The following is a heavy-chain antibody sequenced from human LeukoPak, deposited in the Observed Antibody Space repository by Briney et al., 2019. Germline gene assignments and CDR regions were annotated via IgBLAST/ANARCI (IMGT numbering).Heavy chain of an antibody. CDR1: GYTFTDYY. V-gene: IGHV1-2*06. D-gene: IGHD3-22*01. J-gene: IGHJ4*02. CDR2: INPNSGGT. CDR3: ARDHAAYDSSGYYYATNTFDY. Sequence: ASVKVSCKASGYTFTDYYMHWVRQAPGQGLEWMGRINPNSGGTNYAQKFQGRVTMTRDTSISTAYMELSRLRSDDTAVYYCARDHAAYDSSGYYYATNTFDYWGQGTLVTVSS.